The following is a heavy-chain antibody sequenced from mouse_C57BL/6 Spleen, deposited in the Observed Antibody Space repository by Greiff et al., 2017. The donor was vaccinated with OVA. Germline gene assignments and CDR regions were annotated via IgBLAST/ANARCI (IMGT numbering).Heavy chain of an antibody. CDR1: GYTFTSYW. Sequence: QVQLKQPGSELVKPGASVKMSCKASGYTFTSYWITWVKQRPGQGLEWIGDIYPGSGSTNYNEKFKSKATLTVDTSSSTAYMQLSSLTSEDSAVYYCARSEPGFDYWGQGTTLTVSS. CDR3: ARSEPGFDY. CDR2: IYPGSGST. J-gene: IGHJ2*01. V-gene: IGHV1-55*01.